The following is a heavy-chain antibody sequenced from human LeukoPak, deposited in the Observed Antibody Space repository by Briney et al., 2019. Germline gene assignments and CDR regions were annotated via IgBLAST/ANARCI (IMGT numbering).Heavy chain of an antibody. V-gene: IGHV4-38-2*02. J-gene: IGHJ4*02. CDR3: ARVGECTNGVCYNGGDYFDY. CDR1: GYSISSGYY. D-gene: IGHD2-8*01. CDR2: IYHSGST. Sequence: SETLSLTCTVSGYSISSGYYWGWIRQPPGKGLEWIGSIYHSGSTNYNPSLKSRVTISVDTSKNQFSLKLSSVTAADTAVYFCARVGECTNGVCYNGGDYFDYWGQGTLVTVSS.